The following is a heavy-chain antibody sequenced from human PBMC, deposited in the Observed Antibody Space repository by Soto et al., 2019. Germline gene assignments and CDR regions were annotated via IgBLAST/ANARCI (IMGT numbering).Heavy chain of an antibody. V-gene: IGHV4-59*01. CDR2: MSYSGRT. J-gene: IGHJ6*02. D-gene: IGHD1-7*01. CDR3: VRGGGEGGLTGTTAQTYYYNAMDV. CDR1: GGSISSYY. Sequence: SETLSLTCTVSGGSISSYYWTWIRQPPGKGLEWVGYMSYSGRTNYNPSLKSRVTLSVDTSTNHFSLKLSSVTAADTAVYYCVRGGGEGGLTGTTAQTYYYNAMDVWGQGTTVTVSS.